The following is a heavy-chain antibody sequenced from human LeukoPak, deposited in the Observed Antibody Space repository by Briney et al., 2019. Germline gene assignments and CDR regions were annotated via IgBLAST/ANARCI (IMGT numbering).Heavy chain of an antibody. V-gene: IGHV1-46*01. CDR3: ARVNLMTTVTTDYYYGLDV. D-gene: IGHD4-17*01. CDR2: INPSGGST. Sequence: GASVKVSCKASGYTFTSYYMHWVRQAPGQGLERMGIINPSGGSTSYAQKFQGRVTMTRDTSTSTVYMELSSLRSEDTAVYYCARVNLMTTVTTDYYYGLDVWGQGTTVTVSS. CDR1: GYTFTSYY. J-gene: IGHJ6*02.